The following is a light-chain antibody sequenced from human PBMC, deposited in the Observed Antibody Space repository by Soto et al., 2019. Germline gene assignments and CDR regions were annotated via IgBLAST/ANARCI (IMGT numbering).Light chain of an antibody. CDR3: QQYYSPWT. J-gene: IGKJ1*01. CDR1: QSVLYSSNNKNY. Sequence: DIVMTQSPDSLAVSLGERATINCKSSQSVLYSSNNKNYLAWYQQKPGQPPKLLIYWASIRESGVPDRFSGSGSGTDFTPTINNLQAEDVAVYYCQQYYSPWTFGQGTKVEIK. V-gene: IGKV4-1*01. CDR2: WAS.